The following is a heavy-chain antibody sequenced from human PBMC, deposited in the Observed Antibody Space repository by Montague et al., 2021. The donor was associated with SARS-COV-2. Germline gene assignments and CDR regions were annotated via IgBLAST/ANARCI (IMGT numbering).Heavy chain of an antibody. D-gene: IGHD4-11*01. CDR1: GGSFSGYY. CDR3: PCGEITTRGLIYYYGMAV. CDR2: INHSGST. V-gene: IGHV4-34*01. Sequence: SETLSLTCAVYGGSFSGYYWTWIRQSPRKGLEWIGEINHSGSTNYNPSLKSRVTRSVDTPKNQFSLKLSSVTAADTAVYYCPCGEITTRGLIYYYGMAVWGQGTTVTVSS. J-gene: IGHJ6*02.